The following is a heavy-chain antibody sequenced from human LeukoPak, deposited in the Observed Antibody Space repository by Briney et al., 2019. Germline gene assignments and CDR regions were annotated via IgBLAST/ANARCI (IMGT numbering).Heavy chain of an antibody. V-gene: IGHV3-23*01. CDR2: ISGSGGST. J-gene: IGHJ4*02. CDR3: AKVRYSGSYPSFDY. CDR1: GFTFSSYA. D-gene: IGHD1-26*01. Sequence: GGSLRLSCAASGFTFSSYAMNWVRQAPGKGLEWVSAISGSGGSTYYADSVKGRFTISRDNSKNTLYLQMNSLRAEDTAVYYCAKVRYSGSYPSFDYWGQGTLVTVSS.